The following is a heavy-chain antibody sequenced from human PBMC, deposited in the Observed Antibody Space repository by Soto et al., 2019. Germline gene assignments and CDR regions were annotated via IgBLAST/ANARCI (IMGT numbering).Heavy chain of an antibody. Sequence: QVPLVQSGAAVKKPGASVRVSCKPSGYPLTTYAIHWVRQAAGQSLEWLAWLAPGSGRATYSQKVQGRIIVTRDNSATTCYMDLTSLTSEDTAVYFCTRDLNGGNPFDYWGQGALVTVSS. V-gene: IGHV1-3*01. D-gene: IGHD2-8*01. CDR1: GYPLTTYA. CDR2: LAPGSGRA. CDR3: TRDLNGGNPFDY. J-gene: IGHJ4*02.